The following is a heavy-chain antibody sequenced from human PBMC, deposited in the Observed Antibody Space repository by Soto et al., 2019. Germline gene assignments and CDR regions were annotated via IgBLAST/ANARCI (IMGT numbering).Heavy chain of an antibody. CDR3: AKAYYGSGSFSGFDY. CDR2: ISSSGGST. V-gene: IGHV3-23*01. D-gene: IGHD3-10*01. CDR1: GFTFSSYA. Sequence: EVQLLESGGGLVQPGGSLRLSCAASGFTFSSYARNWVRQAPGKGLEWVSTISSSGGSTYYADPVKGRFTISRDNSKNPLYLQMNSLGADDTAVYYWAKAYYGSGSFSGFDYWGQGTLVTVSS. J-gene: IGHJ4*02.